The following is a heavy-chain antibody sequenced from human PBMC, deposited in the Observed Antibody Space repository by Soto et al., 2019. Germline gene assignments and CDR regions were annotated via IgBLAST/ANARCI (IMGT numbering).Heavy chain of an antibody. J-gene: IGHJ1*01. V-gene: IGHV3-48*03. CDR3: VRNGNKDT. D-gene: IGHD2-8*01. CDR2: ISKSGDTI. Sequence: GGSMRLSCAASGFSFVSYEMNWVRQPPGKGLEWVSSISKSGDTIYYADSVKGRFTISRDNAKNSLFLQMNSLRAEDTAFYFCVRNGNKDTWGQGILVTVSS. CDR1: GFSFVSYE.